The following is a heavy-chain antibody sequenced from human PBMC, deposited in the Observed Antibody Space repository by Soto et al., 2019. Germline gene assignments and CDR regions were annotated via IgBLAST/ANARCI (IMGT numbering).Heavy chain of an antibody. CDR3: AGEGMSAYYNYSRDG. V-gene: IGHV1-18*01. D-gene: IGHD1-20*01. Sequence: QFQLVQSGGEVKKPGASVKVSCKTSGYSFTTYGISWVRQAPGQGLEWMGCISAYNGNTNYAQKLQGRVYMTTDTYTRTASMELRSLRSVGTAGYYCAGEGMSAYYNYSRDGWGQGRTVTVSS. CDR1: GYSFTTYG. J-gene: IGHJ6*02. CDR2: ISAYNGNT.